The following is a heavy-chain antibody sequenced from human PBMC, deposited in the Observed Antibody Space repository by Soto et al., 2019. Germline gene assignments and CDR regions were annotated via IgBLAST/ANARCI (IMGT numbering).Heavy chain of an antibody. Sequence: PWGSLRLSCAASGFTFSSAWMSWFRQAPGKGLEWIGRIKSETYGGTTDYAAPVKGRFTISRDDSKNTLYLQMNSLKTEDTAVYYCRGDSSGYFEQFYYHGLDVWGQGTRVTV. J-gene: IGHJ6*02. CDR1: GFTFSSAW. V-gene: IGHV3-15*01. CDR3: RGDSSGYFEQFYYHGLDV. CDR2: IKSETYGGTT. D-gene: IGHD3-22*01.